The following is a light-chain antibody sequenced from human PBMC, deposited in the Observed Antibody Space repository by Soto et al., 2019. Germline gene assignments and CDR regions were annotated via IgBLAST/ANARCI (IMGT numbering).Light chain of an antibody. CDR1: QSVSSN. CDR2: GAS. Sequence: EMVMTQSPATLSVSPGERATLSCRASQSVSSNLAWYQQKPGQAPRLLIYGASTRATGIPAMFSGSGSGAEFTLTISGLQSEDFAVYYCQQYNKWPDTFGQGTNVEIK. CDR3: QQYNKWPDT. V-gene: IGKV3-15*01. J-gene: IGKJ2*01.